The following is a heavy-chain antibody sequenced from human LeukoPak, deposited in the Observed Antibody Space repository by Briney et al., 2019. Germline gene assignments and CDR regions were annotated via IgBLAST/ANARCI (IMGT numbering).Heavy chain of an antibody. CDR1: GFTFSSFG. CDR2: ISTSSLNTI. D-gene: IGHD5/OR15-5a*01. J-gene: IGHJ4*02. V-gene: IGHV3-48*04. CDR3: ARSLSTDFDY. Sequence: PGVSLRLYCAASGFTFSSFGMNWVRQAQGKGLEWISYISTSSLNTIHYADSVKGRFTISRDNAKNSLFLQMNSLRAEDTAVYYCARSLSTDFDYWGQGILVTVSS.